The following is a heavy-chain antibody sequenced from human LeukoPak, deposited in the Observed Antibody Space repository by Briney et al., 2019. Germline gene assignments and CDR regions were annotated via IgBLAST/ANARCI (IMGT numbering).Heavy chain of an antibody. CDR1: GGSISSGSYY. J-gene: IGHJ6*02. CDR3: AREEGGMVRGVIRYYYYGMDV. Sequence: PSQTLSLTCTVSGGSISSGSYYWSWIRQPAGKGLEWIGRIYTSGSTNYNPSLKSRVTISVDTSKNQFSLKLSSVTAADTAVYYCAREEGGMVRGVIRYYYYGMDVWGQGTTVTVSS. CDR2: IYTSGST. V-gene: IGHV4-61*02. D-gene: IGHD3-10*01.